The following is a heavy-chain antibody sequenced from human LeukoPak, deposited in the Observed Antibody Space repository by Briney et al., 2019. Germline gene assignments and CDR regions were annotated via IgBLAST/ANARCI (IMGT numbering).Heavy chain of an antibody. Sequence: PGGSLRLSCAASGFTVSSNYMSWVRQAPGKGLEWVSVIYSGGSTYYADSVKGRFTISRDNSKNTLYLQMNSLRAEDTAVYYCARVVTMVRGVISHDAFDIWGQGTMVTVSS. CDR1: GFTVSSNY. CDR2: IYSGGST. V-gene: IGHV3-53*01. CDR3: ARVVTMVRGVISHDAFDI. J-gene: IGHJ3*02. D-gene: IGHD3-10*01.